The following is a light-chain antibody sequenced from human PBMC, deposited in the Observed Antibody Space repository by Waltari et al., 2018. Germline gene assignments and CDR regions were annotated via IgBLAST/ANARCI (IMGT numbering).Light chain of an antibody. CDR3: QSYDSSLSAWV. CDR1: SPNIGAGYD. Sequence: QSVLTQPPSVSGAPGQRVTISCTGSSPNIGAGYDVYWYQQLPGTAPKLLIYGNSNRPSGVPDRFSGSKSGTSASLAITGLQAEDEADYYCQSYDSSLSAWVFGGGTKLTVL. CDR2: GNS. J-gene: IGLJ3*02. V-gene: IGLV1-40*01.